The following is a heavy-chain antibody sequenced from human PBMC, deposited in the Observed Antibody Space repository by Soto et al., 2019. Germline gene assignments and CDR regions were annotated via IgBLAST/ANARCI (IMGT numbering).Heavy chain of an antibody. CDR2: ISSSSYI. D-gene: IGHD2-15*01. CDR1: GFTFSSYS. V-gene: IGHV3-21*01. Sequence: EVQLVESGGGLVKPGGSLRLSCAASGFTFSSYSMNWVRQAPGKGLEWVSSISSSSYIYYADSVKGRFTISRDNAKNSLYLQMNSLRAEDTAVYYCARQIVVVVAATHDAFDIWGQGTMVTVSS. J-gene: IGHJ3*02. CDR3: ARQIVVVVAATHDAFDI.